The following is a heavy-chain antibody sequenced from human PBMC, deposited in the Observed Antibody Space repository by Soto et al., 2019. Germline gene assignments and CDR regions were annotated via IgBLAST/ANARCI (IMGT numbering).Heavy chain of an antibody. CDR2: IFISGST. Sequence: QVQLQESGPGLVKPSETLSLTCTVSGGSLSSYYWSWIRQPAGKGLEWIGRIFISGSTNYNPSLKSRVIMSVDTSKKQFSLKLTSVTAADTAVYYCARDLDSSGFSPAWFDPWGQGTLVTVSS. CDR1: GGSLSSYY. J-gene: IGHJ5*02. CDR3: ARDLDSSGFSPAWFDP. D-gene: IGHD3-22*01. V-gene: IGHV4-4*07.